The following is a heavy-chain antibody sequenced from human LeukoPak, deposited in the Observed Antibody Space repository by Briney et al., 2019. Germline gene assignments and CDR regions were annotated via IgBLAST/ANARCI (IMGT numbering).Heavy chain of an antibody. V-gene: IGHV3-9*01. J-gene: IGHJ4*02. CDR3: AKDNNWDSYYFDY. CDR2: ISWNSGSI. Sequence: GRSLRLSCAASGFTFDDYATHWVRQAPGKGLEWVSGISWNSGSIGYADSVKGRFTISRDNAKNSLYLQMNSLRAEDTALYYCAKDNNWDSYYFDYWGQGTLVTVSS. D-gene: IGHD1-7*01. CDR1: GFTFDDYA.